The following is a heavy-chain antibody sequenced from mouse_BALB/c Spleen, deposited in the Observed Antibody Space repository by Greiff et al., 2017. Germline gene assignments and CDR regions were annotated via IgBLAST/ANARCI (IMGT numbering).Heavy chain of an antibody. CDR3: ARDITTAWYFDV. D-gene: IGHD1-2*01. J-gene: IGHJ1*01. CDR1: GYTFTDYN. V-gene: IGHV1S29*02. Sequence: EVQLQQSGPELVKPGASVKISCKASGYTFTDYNMHWVKQSHGKSLEWIGYIYPYNGGTGYNQKFKSKATLTVDNSSSTAYMELRSLTSEDSAVYYCARDITTAWYFDVWGAGTTVTVSS. CDR2: IYPYNGGT.